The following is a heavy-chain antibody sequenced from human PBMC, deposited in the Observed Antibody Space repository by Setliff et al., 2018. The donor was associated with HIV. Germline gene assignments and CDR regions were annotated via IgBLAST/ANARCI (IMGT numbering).Heavy chain of an antibody. CDR3: ARESSEVPAFLFDI. CDR2: IYGSGIT. CDR1: GGSITNHY. Sequence: SETLSLTCTGSGGSITNHYWSWIRQPAGKGLEWIGRIYGSGITSYNPSLQRPVTTSVDTPKNQFSLRLNFVTAADTAVYFWARESSEVPAFLFDIWGQGNMGTVS. V-gene: IGHV4-4*07. D-gene: IGHD2-2*01. J-gene: IGHJ3*02.